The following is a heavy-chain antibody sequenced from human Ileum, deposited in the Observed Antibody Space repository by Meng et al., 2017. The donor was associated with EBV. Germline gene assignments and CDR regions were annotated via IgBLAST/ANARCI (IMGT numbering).Heavy chain of an antibody. J-gene: IGHJ4*02. Sequence: QGQRVQSGAEVEKPGASVKVSCKASGYTFTGYYMHWVRQAPGQGLEWMGRINPNTGGTNYAQNFQGRVTMTRDTSITTAYMELSRLRSADTAMYYCARGKSGSYSLDYWGQGTLVTVSS. CDR1: GYTFTGYY. D-gene: IGHD3-10*01. V-gene: IGHV1-2*06. CDR3: ARGKSGSYSLDY. CDR2: INPNTGGT.